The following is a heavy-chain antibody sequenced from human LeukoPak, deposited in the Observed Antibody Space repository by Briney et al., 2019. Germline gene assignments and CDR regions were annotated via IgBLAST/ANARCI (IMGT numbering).Heavy chain of an antibody. D-gene: IGHD4-17*01. CDR1: GGSISSSSYY. CDR2: IYYSGST. Sequence: SETLSLTCTDSGGSISSSSYYWGWIRQPPGKGLEWIGSIYYSGSTYYNPSLKSRVTISVDTSKNQFSLKLSSVTAADTAVYYCARQWMTTVTRASVTDNWFDPWGQGTLVTVSS. CDR3: ARQWMTTVTRASVTDNWFDP. V-gene: IGHV4-39*01. J-gene: IGHJ5*02.